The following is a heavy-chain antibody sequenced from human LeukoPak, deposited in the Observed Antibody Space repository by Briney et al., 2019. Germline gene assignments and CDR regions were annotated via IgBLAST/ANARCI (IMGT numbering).Heavy chain of an antibody. CDR1: GGSISTYY. CDR3: ARYSNYGDYYYYYMGV. V-gene: IGHV4-4*07. J-gene: IGHJ6*03. D-gene: IGHD4-11*01. Sequence: SETLSLTCTVSGGSISTYYWSWIRQPAGKGLEWIGRIYTSGSTNYNPSLKSRVTISVDTSKNQFSLKLSSVTAADTAVYYCARYSNYGDYYYYYMGVWGKGTTVTVSS. CDR2: IYTSGST.